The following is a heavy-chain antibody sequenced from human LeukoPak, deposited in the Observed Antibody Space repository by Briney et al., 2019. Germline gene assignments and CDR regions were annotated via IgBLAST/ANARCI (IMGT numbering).Heavy chain of an antibody. Sequence: PGGSLRLSCAASGFTFSSYAMHWVRQAPGKGLEWVAVISYDGSNKYYADSVKGRFTISRDNSKNTLYLQMNSLRAEDTAVYYCARVDPYYDILTGYPIYNWFDPWGQGTLVTVAS. CDR3: ARVDPYYDILTGYPIYNWFDP. CDR1: GFTFSSYA. J-gene: IGHJ5*02. CDR2: ISYDGSNK. D-gene: IGHD3-9*01. V-gene: IGHV3-30*04.